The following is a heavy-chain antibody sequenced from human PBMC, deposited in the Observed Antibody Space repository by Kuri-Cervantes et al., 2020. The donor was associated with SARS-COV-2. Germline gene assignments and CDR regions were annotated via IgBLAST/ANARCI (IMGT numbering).Heavy chain of an antibody. Sequence: ASVKVSCKTSGYMFSTYDINWVRQATGQGPEWMGWMNPNSGNTGYAQKFQGRVTMTRNTPISTAYMELSSLRSEDTAVYYCARVVPAAYYGMDVWGQGTTVTVSS. J-gene: IGHJ6*02. CDR2: MNPNSGNT. CDR3: ARVVPAAYYGMDV. D-gene: IGHD2-2*01. V-gene: IGHV1-8*01. CDR1: GYMFSTYD.